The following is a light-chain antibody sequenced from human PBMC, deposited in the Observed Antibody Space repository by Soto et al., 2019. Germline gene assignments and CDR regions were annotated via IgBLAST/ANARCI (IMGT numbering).Light chain of an antibody. Sequence: EIVLTQSPGTLSLSPGERATLSCRASQSVSSSYLAWYQQKPGQAPRLLIYGASSRATGIPDRFSGSGSGTDFTLTISRLEPEDFALYYCQQYGNSPLTLGGGTKVE. J-gene: IGKJ4*01. V-gene: IGKV3-20*01. CDR2: GAS. CDR1: QSVSSSY. CDR3: QQYGNSPLT.